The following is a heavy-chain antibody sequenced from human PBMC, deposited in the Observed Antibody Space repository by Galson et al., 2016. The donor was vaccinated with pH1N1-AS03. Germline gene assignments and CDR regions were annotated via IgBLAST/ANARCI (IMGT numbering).Heavy chain of an antibody. V-gene: IGHV3-13*01. J-gene: IGHJ5*02. CDR1: ELTLSNYD. CDR2: LAAVGDT. CDR3: AKLPLHYFETSDFSA. Sequence: SLRLSCAASELTLSNYDMHWVRQAPGKGLEWISILAAVGDTNYAGSVKGHFIISRDNSKNSLYLQMNTLRPEDTAVYYCAKLPLHYFETSDFSAWGQGSLVTVS. D-gene: IGHD3-3*01.